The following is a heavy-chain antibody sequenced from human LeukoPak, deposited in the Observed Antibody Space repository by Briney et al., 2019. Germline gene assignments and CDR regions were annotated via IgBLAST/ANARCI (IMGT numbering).Heavy chain of an antibody. J-gene: IGHJ4*02. CDR2: SYYSGST. CDR3: ARQEFYGSVYFDS. D-gene: IGHD3-10*01. CDR1: GGFLSGYY. V-gene: IGHV4-59*08. Sequence: KPSETLSLTCTVSGGFLSGYYWNWIRQPPGKGLEWIGYSYYSGSTNYNPSLKSRVTISIDTSKNQFSLKLSSVTAADTAVYYCARQEFYGSVYFDSWGQGTLVTVSS.